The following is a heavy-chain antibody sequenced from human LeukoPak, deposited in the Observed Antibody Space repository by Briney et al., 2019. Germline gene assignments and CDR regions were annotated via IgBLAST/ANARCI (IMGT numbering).Heavy chain of an antibody. Sequence: SETLSLTCAVYGGSFSGYYWSWIRQPPGKGLEWIGEINHSGSTNYNPSLKSRVTISVDTSKNQFSLKLRSVTAADTAVYYCARGRYCSADICTGGDSFDIWGQGTMVSVSP. CDR2: INHSGST. CDR1: GGSFSGYY. V-gene: IGHV4-34*01. CDR3: ARGRYCSADICTGGDSFDI. J-gene: IGHJ3*02. D-gene: IGHD2-15*01.